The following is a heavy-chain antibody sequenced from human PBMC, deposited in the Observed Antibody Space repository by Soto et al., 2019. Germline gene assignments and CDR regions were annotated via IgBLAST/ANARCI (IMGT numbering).Heavy chain of an antibody. CDR2: ISYDGSNK. V-gene: IGHV3-30-3*01. Sequence: GGSLRLSCAASGFTFSSYAMHWVRQAPGKGLEWVAVISYDGSNKYYADSVKGRFTISRDNSKNTLYLQMNSLRAEDTAVYYCAREKPDYDSSGYYYHFDYWGQGTLVTVSS. D-gene: IGHD3-22*01. CDR1: GFTFSSYA. J-gene: IGHJ4*02. CDR3: AREKPDYDSSGYYYHFDY.